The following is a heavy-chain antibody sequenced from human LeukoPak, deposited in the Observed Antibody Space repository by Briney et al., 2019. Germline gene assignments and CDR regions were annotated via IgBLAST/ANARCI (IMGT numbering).Heavy chain of an antibody. J-gene: IGHJ4*02. CDR1: GFTFSSYS. CDR3: ARDSGRWNYFDY. CDR2: ISSSSSYI. V-gene: IGHV3-21*01. D-gene: IGHD3-10*01. Sequence: GGSLRLSCAASGFTFSSYSMNWVRQAPGKGLEWVSSISSSSSYIYYADSVKGRFTISRDNAKNSLYLQMNSLRAEDTAVYYCARDSGRWNYFDYWGQGTLVTVSS.